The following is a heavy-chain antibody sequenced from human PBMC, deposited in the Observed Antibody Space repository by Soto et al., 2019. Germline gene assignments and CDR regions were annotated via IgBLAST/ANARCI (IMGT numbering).Heavy chain of an antibody. CDR3: AKDRHYPGDFFHD. CDR2: VSANGQGI. CDR1: GFTFSSSA. J-gene: IGHJ4*02. Sequence: PGGSLRLSCAASGFTFSSSAISWVRQAPGKGLEWVSAVSANGQGIYYADSVRGRFTISRDNSKNTVFLHMDSLSAEDTAVYYCAKDRHYPGDFFHDWGKETLVTVSS. V-gene: IGHV3-23*01. D-gene: IGHD3-10*01.